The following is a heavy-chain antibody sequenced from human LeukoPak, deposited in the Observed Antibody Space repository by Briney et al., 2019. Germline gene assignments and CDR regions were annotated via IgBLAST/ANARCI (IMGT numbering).Heavy chain of an antibody. CDR2: IKQDGSEK. CDR3: ARDDVLLWFGELFTNDFDY. D-gene: IGHD3-10*01. CDR1: GFTFSSYW. Sequence: GGSLRLSCAASGFTFSSYWMSWVRQAPGKGLEWVANIKQDGSEKYYVDSVKGRFTISRDNAKNSLYLQMNSLRAEDTAVYYCARDDVLLWFGELFTNDFDYWGQGTLVTVSS. V-gene: IGHV3-7*03. J-gene: IGHJ4*02.